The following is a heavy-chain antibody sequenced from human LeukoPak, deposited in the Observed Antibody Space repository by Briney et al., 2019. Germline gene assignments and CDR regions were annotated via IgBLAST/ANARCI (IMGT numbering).Heavy chain of an antibody. J-gene: IGHJ1*01. CDR1: KFTFSHYA. V-gene: IGHV3-33*06. CDR2: IWNDGSDK. CDR3: AKDAQRGFDYSNSLQH. Sequence: PGGSLRLSCAASKFTFSHYAMHLVRQAPGKGLEWVAVIWNDGSDKYYADSVKGRFTVSRDNSRNILYLQMDSLRAEDTGVYYCAKDAQRGFDYSNSLQHWGPGTLVTVSS. D-gene: IGHD4-11*01.